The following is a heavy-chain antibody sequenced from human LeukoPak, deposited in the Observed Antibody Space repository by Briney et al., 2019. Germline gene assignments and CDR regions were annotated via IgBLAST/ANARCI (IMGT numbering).Heavy chain of an antibody. J-gene: IGHJ4*02. V-gene: IGHV3-7*01. CDR3: ASRGELSWFGAVRY. CDR1: GATFSDFW. CDR2: INQDGSQW. Sequence: GGSLRLSCEVSGATFSDFWMNWVRQVPGKGLEWVAHINQDGSQWSYVGSVRGRFTISRDNAKKSLYLQMDGLRAEDTAVYYCASRGELSWFGAVRYWGQGTLVTVSS. D-gene: IGHD3-16*02.